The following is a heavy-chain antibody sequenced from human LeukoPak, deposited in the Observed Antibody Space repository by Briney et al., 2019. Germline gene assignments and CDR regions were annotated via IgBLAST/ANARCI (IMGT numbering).Heavy chain of an antibody. J-gene: IGHJ4*02. D-gene: IGHD1-1*01. V-gene: IGHV3-66*01. Sequence: PGGSLRLSCAASGFTVSSNYMSWVRQAPGKGLEWVSVIYSGGTTYYADSVKGRFTISRDTSKNTLYLQMNSLRAEDTAVYYCCSNDLDWGQGTLVTVSS. CDR3: CSNDLD. CDR2: IYSGGTT. CDR1: GFTVSSNY.